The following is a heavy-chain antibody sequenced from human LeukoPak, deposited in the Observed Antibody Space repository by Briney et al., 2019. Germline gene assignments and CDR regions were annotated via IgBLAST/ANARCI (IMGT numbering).Heavy chain of an antibody. CDR2: INHSGST. J-gene: IGHJ2*01. CDR3: ARAAGQGFTMIVVPFFYFDL. D-gene: IGHD3-22*01. CDR1: GGSISSGASD. V-gene: IGHV4-31*03. Sequence: NPSQTLSLTCTVSGGSISSGASDWGWIRQHPKRGLEWVGYINHSGSTYYNPSLGSRVTMSVDTSKNQFSLKLSSVTAADSAVYYCARAAGQGFTMIVVPFFYFDLWGRGTLVTVSS.